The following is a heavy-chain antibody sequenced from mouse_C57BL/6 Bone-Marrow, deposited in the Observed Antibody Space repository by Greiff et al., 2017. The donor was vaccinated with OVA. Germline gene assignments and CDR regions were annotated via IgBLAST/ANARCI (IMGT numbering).Heavy chain of an antibody. CDR2: ISSGGSYT. J-gene: IGHJ1*03. CDR1: GFTFSSYG. Sequence: EVKLVESGGDLVKPGGSLKLSCAASGFTFSSYGMSWVRQTPDKRLEWVATISSGGSYTYYPDSVKGRFTISRDNAKNTLYLQMSSLKSEDTAMYYCASSIYYDYDRNFDVWGTGTTVTVSS. D-gene: IGHD2-4*01. CDR3: ASSIYYDYDRNFDV. V-gene: IGHV5-6*01.